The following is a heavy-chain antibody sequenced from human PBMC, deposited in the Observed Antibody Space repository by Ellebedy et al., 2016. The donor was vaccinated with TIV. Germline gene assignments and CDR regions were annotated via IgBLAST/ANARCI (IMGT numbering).Heavy chain of an antibody. CDR3: ARVRMGSGWYPTNWFDP. J-gene: IGHJ5*02. D-gene: IGHD6-19*01. CDR2: INPNSGGT. Sequence: ASVKVSCKASGYTFTGYGISWVQQAPGQGLEWMGWINPNSGGTNYAQKFQGRVTMTRDTSISTAYMELSRLRSDDTAVYYCARVRMGSGWYPTNWFDPWGQGTLVTVSS. CDR1: GYTFTGYG. V-gene: IGHV1-2*02.